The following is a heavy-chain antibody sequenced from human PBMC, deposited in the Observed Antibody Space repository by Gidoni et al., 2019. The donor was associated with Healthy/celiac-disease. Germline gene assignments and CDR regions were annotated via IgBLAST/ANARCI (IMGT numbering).Heavy chain of an antibody. J-gene: IGHJ5*02. Sequence: QVQLQESGPGLVQPSETLSLTCPVSGGPISSYYWSWIRQPPGKGLEWIGYIYYSGSTNYNPSLKSRVTMSVDTSKNQFSLKLSSVTAADTAVYYCARQKRYYDSSGYNRYNWFDPWGQGTLVTVSS. CDR3: ARQKRYYDSSGYNRYNWFDP. D-gene: IGHD3-22*01. V-gene: IGHV4-59*01. CDR1: GGPISSYY. CDR2: IYYSGST.